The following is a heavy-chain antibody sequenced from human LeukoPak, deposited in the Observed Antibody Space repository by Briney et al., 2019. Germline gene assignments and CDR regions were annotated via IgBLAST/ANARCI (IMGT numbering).Heavy chain of an antibody. D-gene: IGHD2-2*01. V-gene: IGHV4-39*07. CDR1: GGSISSSSYY. J-gene: IGHJ5*02. CDR3: ARGGASSIPFDP. CDR2: IYYSGST. Sequence: SSETLSLTCTVSGGSISSSSYYWGWIRQPPGKGLEWIGSIYYSGSTYYNPSLKSRVTISVDTSKNQFSLKLSSVTAAETAVYYCARGGASSIPFDPWGQGTLVTVSS.